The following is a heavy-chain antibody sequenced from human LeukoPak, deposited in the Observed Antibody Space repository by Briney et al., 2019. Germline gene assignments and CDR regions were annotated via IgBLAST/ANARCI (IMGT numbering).Heavy chain of an antibody. V-gene: IGHV3-7*01. CDR1: GFTFRSYW. CDR2: XXQDGSER. D-gene: IGHD2/OR15-2a*01. CDR3: ATEKYCTSSTCLYHFQY. J-gene: IGHJ4*02. Sequence: GGSLRLSCAASGFTFRSYWMTWVRQAPGKGLEXXXXXXQDGSERNYVDSVEGRFTISRDNAKNSLYLQMNSLRVEDTAVYYCATEKYCTSSTCLYHFQYWGQGTLVTVSS.